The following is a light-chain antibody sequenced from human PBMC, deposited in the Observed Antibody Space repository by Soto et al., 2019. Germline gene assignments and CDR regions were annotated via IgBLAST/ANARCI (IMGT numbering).Light chain of an antibody. CDR3: QQRSNWPPIT. J-gene: IGKJ5*01. CDR1: QSVSNNY. CDR2: AAS. Sequence: EIVLTQSPDTLSLSPGERATLSCRASQSVSNNYLAWYQQKAGQAPRPLIYAASSRATGIPARFSGSGSGTDFTLTISSLEPEDFAVYYCQQRSNWPPITFGQGTRLEIK. V-gene: IGKV3D-20*02.